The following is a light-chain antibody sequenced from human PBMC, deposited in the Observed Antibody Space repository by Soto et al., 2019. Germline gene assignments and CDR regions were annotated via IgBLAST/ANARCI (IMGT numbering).Light chain of an antibody. CDR1: QSVSSN. CDR2: DAS. Sequence: EIVMTQSPATLSVSPGERATLSCRASQSVSSNLAWYQQKPGQAPRLLIYDASNRATGIPARFSGSGSGTDFSLTISSLEPEDFAVYYCQRYNNWPRTFGQGTKVDIK. CDR3: QRYNNWPRT. J-gene: IGKJ1*01. V-gene: IGKV3D-15*01.